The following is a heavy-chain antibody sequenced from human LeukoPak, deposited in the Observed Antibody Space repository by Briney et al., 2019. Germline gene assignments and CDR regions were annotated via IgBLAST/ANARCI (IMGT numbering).Heavy chain of an antibody. V-gene: IGHV3-74*03. CDR3: ARGDGGFDY. Sequence: GGSLRLSCAASGFMFSNFLMHWVRQAPGKGLEWVSFTNNDGTTKEYADSVKGRFTTSRDNTRNTVDLQMNGLSAEDTAVYYCARGDGGFDYWGQGSLVTVSS. D-gene: IGHD5-24*01. CDR1: GFMFSNFL. J-gene: IGHJ4*02. CDR2: TNNDGTTK.